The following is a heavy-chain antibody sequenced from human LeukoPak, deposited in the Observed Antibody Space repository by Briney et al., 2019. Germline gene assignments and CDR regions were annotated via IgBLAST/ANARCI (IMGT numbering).Heavy chain of an antibody. D-gene: IGHD3-16*01. Sequence: GGSLRLSWASSGFTFSSYGMTWVRQAPGKGLEWVSVISGGGGTTYYADSVKGRFTISRDNSKNTLYLQMNSLRVDDTAVYYCAKGWGAVDYWGQGSLVTVS. CDR3: AKGWGAVDY. CDR1: GFTFSSYG. CDR2: ISGGGGTT. V-gene: IGHV3-23*01. J-gene: IGHJ4*02.